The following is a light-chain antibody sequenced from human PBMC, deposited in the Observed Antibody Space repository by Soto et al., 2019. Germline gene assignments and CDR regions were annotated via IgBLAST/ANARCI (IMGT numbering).Light chain of an antibody. Sequence: EIVLTQSPGTLSLSPGERATLSCRASQSVSSSYLAWYQQKPGQAPRLRIYGASSRATGIPDRFSGSGSGTDFTLTISRLETEDFAVYYCQQYGSSSFTFGPGTKVDIK. CDR3: QQYGSSSFT. CDR2: GAS. CDR1: QSVSSSY. V-gene: IGKV3-20*01. J-gene: IGKJ3*01.